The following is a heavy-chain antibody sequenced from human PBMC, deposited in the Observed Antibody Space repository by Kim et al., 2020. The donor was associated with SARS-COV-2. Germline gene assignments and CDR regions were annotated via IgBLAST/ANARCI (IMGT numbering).Heavy chain of an antibody. CDR2: IYYSGST. V-gene: IGHV4-39*01. Sequence: SETLSLTCTVSGGSISSSSYYWGWIRQPPGKGLEWIGSIYYSGSTYYNPSLKSRVTISVDTSKNQFSLKLSSVTAADTAVYYCARQLTYYYDSSVPGYFDLWGRGTLVPVSS. CDR1: GGSISSSSYY. D-gene: IGHD3-22*01. CDR3: ARQLTYYYDSSVPGYFDL. J-gene: IGHJ2*01.